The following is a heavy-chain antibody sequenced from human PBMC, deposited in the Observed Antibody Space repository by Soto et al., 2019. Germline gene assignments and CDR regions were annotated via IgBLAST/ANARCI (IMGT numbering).Heavy chain of an antibody. CDR3: AKNTLYLQMNSLRAEDTAVYYCAKIRSSSWAGYYYYGMDV. CDR1: GDSMSNYY. D-gene: IGHD6-13*01. CDR2: VSSSGST. J-gene: IGHJ6*02. Sequence: SETLSLTCVVSGDSMSNYYWRWIRQPPGKGLEWIGDVSSSGSTNYNPSLKSRVTMSVDTSKNQFSLKLNSVKGRFTISRDNAKNTLYLQMNSLRAEDTAVYYCAKIRSSSWAGYYYYGMDVWGQGTTVTVSS. V-gene: IGHV4-59*01.